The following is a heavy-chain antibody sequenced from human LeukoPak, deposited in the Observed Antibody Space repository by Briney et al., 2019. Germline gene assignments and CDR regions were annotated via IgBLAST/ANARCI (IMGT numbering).Heavy chain of an antibody. Sequence: GGSLRLSCAASGFTFDDYAMHWVRQAPGKGLEWVSGISWNSGSIGYADSVKGRFTISRDNAKNSLYLQMNSLRAEDTALYYCAKGPHDYGDYYNWFDPWGQGTLVTVSS. CDR2: ISWNSGSI. D-gene: IGHD4-17*01. V-gene: IGHV3-9*01. CDR3: AKGPHDYGDYYNWFDP. J-gene: IGHJ5*02. CDR1: GFTFDDYA.